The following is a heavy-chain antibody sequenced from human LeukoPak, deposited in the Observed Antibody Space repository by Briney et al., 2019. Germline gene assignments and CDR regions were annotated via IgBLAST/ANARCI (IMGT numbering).Heavy chain of an antibody. V-gene: IGHV4-31*03. CDR3: ASSYYGSGSRYYFDY. Sequence: PSETLSLTCTVSGASISSGGYYWSWIRQHPGKGLEWIGYIHYSGSTYYNPSLKSRVTMSIDTSENQFSLRLHSVTAADTASYYCASSYYGSGSRYYFDYWGQGTLVTVSS. J-gene: IGHJ4*02. CDR1: GASISSGGYY. CDR2: IHYSGST. D-gene: IGHD3-10*01.